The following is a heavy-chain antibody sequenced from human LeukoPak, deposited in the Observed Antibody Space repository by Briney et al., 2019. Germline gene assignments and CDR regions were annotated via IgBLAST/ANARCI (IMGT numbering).Heavy chain of an antibody. Sequence: GASVKVSCKASGYTFTSYYMHWVRQAPGQGLEWMGIINPSGGSTSDAQKFQGRVTMTRDTSTSTVYMELSSLRSEDTAVYYCARDRAYYYGSGSYYKYGNHWFDPWGQGTLVTVSS. V-gene: IGHV1-46*01. CDR3: ARDRAYYYGSGSYYKYGNHWFDP. D-gene: IGHD3-10*01. J-gene: IGHJ5*02. CDR2: INPSGGST. CDR1: GYTFTSYY.